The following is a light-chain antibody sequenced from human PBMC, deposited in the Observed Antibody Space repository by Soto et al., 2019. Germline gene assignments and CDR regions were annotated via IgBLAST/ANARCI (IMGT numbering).Light chain of an antibody. CDR2: AAS. Sequence: DIQMTQSPSSLSASVGDRVTITCRASQSISNYLNWYQQKPGKAPKILISAASSLRSGVPSRFSGSGSGTDFTLTISSLQPEDFATYYCQQSHGTFGQGTKVELK. V-gene: IGKV1-39*01. J-gene: IGKJ1*01. CDR3: QQSHGT. CDR1: QSISNY.